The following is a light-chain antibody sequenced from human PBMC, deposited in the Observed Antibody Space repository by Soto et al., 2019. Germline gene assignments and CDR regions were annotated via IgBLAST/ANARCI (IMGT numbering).Light chain of an antibody. Sequence: DIQLTQSPSFLSASVGDRVTITCRASQGISSYLAWYQQKPGKAPKLLIYAASTLQSRVPSRFIGRGSGTEFTLTISSLQPADFATYYCQQLNSYPLTFGPGTKVDI. J-gene: IGKJ3*01. CDR1: QGISSY. CDR2: AAS. CDR3: QQLNSYPLT. V-gene: IGKV1-9*01.